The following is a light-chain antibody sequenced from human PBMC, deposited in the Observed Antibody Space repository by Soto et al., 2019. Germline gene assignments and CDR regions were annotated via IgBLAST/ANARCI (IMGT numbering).Light chain of an antibody. CDR3: QEYIQWPPGM. Sequence: DIVVTQSPATLSASPGERVTLSCRASRLVSSRLAWYQQRPGQVPRLLIYDTSTRAPGISARFSGSGSGTEFTLTISSLQSEDFAVYYCQEYIQWPPGMFGSGTTVDIK. CDR2: DTS. V-gene: IGKV3-15*01. J-gene: IGKJ1*01. CDR1: RLVSSR.